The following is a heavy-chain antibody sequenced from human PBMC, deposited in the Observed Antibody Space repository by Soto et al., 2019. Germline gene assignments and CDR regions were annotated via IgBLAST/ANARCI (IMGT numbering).Heavy chain of an antibody. CDR1: GGTFSSYA. CDR3: AREILNPHIVGATYLDY. CDR2: IIPIFGTA. V-gene: IGHV1-69*06. J-gene: IGHJ4*02. D-gene: IGHD1-26*01. Sequence: QVQLVQSGAEVKKPGSSVKVSCKASGGTFSSYAISWVRQAPGQGLEWMGGIIPIFGTAHYAQKFQGRVTITADKSTSTAYMELSSLRSEDTAVYYCAREILNPHIVGATYLDYWGQGTLVTVSS.